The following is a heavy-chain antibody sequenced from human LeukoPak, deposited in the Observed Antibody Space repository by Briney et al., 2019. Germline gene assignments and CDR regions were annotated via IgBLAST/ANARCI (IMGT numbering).Heavy chain of an antibody. V-gene: IGHV4-59*01. Sequence: SETLSLTCTVSGGSISSYYWSWIRQPPGKGLEWIGYIYYSGSTNYNPSLKSRVTISVDTSKNQFSLKLSSVTAADTAVYYCARVYYDFWSGYNYYYYGKDVWGQGTTVTVSS. CDR1: GGSISSYY. J-gene: IGHJ6*02. CDR2: IYYSGST. CDR3: ARVYYDFWSGYNYYYYGKDV. D-gene: IGHD3-3*01.